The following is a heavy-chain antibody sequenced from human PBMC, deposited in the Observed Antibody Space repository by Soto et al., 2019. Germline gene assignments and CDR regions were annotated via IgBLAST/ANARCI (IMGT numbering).Heavy chain of an antibody. V-gene: IGHV3-11*01. CDR3: ARASGYSYGYLDY. J-gene: IGHJ4*02. D-gene: IGHD5-18*01. CDR2: ISSSGSTI. CDR1: YF. Sequence: YFWSWIRQPPGKGLEWVSYISSSGSTIYYADSVKGRFTISRDNAKNSLYLQMNSLRAEDTAVYYCARASGYSYGYLDYWGQGTLVTVSS.